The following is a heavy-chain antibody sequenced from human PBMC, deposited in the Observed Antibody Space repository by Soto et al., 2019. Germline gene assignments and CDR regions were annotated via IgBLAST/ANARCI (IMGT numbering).Heavy chain of an antibody. J-gene: IGHJ4*02. V-gene: IGHV5-51*01. CDR2: IYPGDSDT. D-gene: IGHD3-22*01. CDR3: ARRFMYYYDSSGYSSGYFDY. Sequence: PGDSLKISCKGSGYSFTSYWIGWVRQMPGKGLEWMGIIYPGDSDTRYSPSFQGQVTISADKSISTAYLQWSSLKASDTAMYYCARRFMYYYDSSGYSSGYFDYWGQGTLVTVSS. CDR1: GYSFTSYW.